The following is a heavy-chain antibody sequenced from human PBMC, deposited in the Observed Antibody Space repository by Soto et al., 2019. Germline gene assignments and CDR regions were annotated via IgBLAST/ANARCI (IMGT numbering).Heavy chain of an antibody. CDR2: INAGNGNT. J-gene: IGHJ4*02. CDR3: ARVRGTGWHFDY. CDR1: GYTFTNYA. Sequence: GASVKVSCKASGYTFTNYAIHWVRQAPGQRLEWMGGINAGNGNTKYSQKLQGRVTITRDTSASTAYMELSSLRSEDTAVYYCARVRGTGWHFDYWGQGTLVTVSS. D-gene: IGHD6-19*01. V-gene: IGHV1-3*01.